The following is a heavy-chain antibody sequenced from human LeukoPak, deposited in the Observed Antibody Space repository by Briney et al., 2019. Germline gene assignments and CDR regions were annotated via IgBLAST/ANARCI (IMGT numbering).Heavy chain of an antibody. CDR1: GYTFTIFD. J-gene: IGHJ6*02. CDR2: MNPKTGDT. Sequence: ASVKVSCKASGYTFTIFDINWVRQAPGQGLEWVGWMNPKTGDTVYAQNFQGRVTMTRDTSIGTAYMELNSLRSEDTAVYYCAKGAIFGVTIRGYGMDVWGQGTSVTVSS. D-gene: IGHD3-3*01. CDR3: AKGAIFGVTIRGYGMDV. V-gene: IGHV1-8*01.